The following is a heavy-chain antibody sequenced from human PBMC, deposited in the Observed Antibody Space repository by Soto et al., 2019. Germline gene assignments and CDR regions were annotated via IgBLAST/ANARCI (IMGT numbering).Heavy chain of an antibody. D-gene: IGHD3-22*01. J-gene: IGHJ5*02. CDR2: INAGNGNT. Sequence: ASVKVSCKASGYTFTSYAMHWVRQAPGQRLEWMGWINAGNGNTKYSQKFQGRVTITRDTSACTAYVELSSLRSEDTAVYYCARDRYYDSSGYRSPNWFDPWGQGTLVTVPQ. CDR1: GYTFTSYA. V-gene: IGHV1-3*01. CDR3: ARDRYYDSSGYRSPNWFDP.